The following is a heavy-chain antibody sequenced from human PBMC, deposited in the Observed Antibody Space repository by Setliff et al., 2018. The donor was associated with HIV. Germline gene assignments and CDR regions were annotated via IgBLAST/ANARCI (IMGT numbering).Heavy chain of an antibody. CDR1: GYSISSGYY. CDR3: ARGEGWPYYFDY. V-gene: IGHV4-38-2*01. Sequence: PSETLSLTCAVSGYSISSGYYWGWIRQPPGKGLEWIGSIYTSGSTNYNPSLKSRVTISVDTSKNQFSLKLSSVTAADTAVYYCARGEGWPYYFDYWGQGTLGTVSS. J-gene: IGHJ4*02. D-gene: IGHD3-10*01. CDR2: IYTSGST.